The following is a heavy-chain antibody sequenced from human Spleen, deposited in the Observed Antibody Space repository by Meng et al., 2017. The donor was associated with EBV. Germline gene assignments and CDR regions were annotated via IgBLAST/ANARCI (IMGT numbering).Heavy chain of an antibody. J-gene: IGHJ4*02. CDR2: INTNTGNP. Sequence: QVQPVPSGAEVKKPGALMKVSCTASGYTFTSHAINWVRQAPGQGLEWMGWINTNTGNPTYARGFTGRFVFSSDTSVSTAYMEVSSLKAEDTAIYYCARVRGSSWYFFDSWGQGTLVTVSS. CDR3: ARVRGSSWYFFDS. D-gene: IGHD6-13*01. CDR1: GYTFTSHA. V-gene: IGHV7-4-1*02.